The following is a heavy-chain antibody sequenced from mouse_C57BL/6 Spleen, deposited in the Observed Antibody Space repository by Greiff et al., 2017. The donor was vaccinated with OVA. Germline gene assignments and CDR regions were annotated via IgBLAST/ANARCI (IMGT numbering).Heavy chain of an antibody. CDR3: ATKDSSGSWFAY. D-gene: IGHD3-2*02. V-gene: IGHV1-50*01. CDR2: IDPSDSYT. J-gene: IGHJ3*01. CDR1: GYTFTSYW. Sequence: VQLQQPGAELVKPGASVKLSCKASGYTFTSYWMQWVKQRPGQGLEWIGEIDPSDSYTNYNQKFKGKATLTVDTSSSTAYMQLSSLTSEDSAVYYCATKDSSGSWFAYWGQGTLVTVSA.